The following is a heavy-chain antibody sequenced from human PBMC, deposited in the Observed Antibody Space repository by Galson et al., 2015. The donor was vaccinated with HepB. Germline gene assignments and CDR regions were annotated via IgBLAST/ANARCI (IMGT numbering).Heavy chain of an antibody. D-gene: IGHD1-26*01. J-gene: IGHJ6*03. V-gene: IGHV1-8*01. CDR3: ARAEWEPDYPGYYYYYMDV. CDR1: GYTFTSYD. CDR2: MNPNSGNT. Sequence: SVKVSCKASGYTFTSYDINWVRQATGQGLEWMGWMNPNSGNTGYAQKFQGRVTMTRNTSISTAYMELSSLRSEDTAVYYCARAEWEPDYPGYYYYYMDVWGKGTTVTVSS.